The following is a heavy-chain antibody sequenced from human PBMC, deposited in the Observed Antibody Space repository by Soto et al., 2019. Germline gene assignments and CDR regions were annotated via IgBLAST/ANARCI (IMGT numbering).Heavy chain of an antibody. J-gene: IGHJ6*02. Sequence: EVQLLESGGGLVQPGGSLRLSCAASGFTFSSYAMSWVRQAPGKGLEWVSAISGSGGSTYYADSVKGRFTISRDNSKNTLYLQMNSVRAEDTAVYYCAKRRIAARPNYYYYGMDVWGQGTTVTVSS. CDR2: ISGSGGST. CDR3: AKRRIAARPNYYYYGMDV. CDR1: GFTFSSYA. V-gene: IGHV3-23*01. D-gene: IGHD6-6*01.